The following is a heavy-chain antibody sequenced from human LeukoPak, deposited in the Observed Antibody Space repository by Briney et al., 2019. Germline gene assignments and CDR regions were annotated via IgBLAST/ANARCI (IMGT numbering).Heavy chain of an antibody. D-gene: IGHD3-16*02. CDR1: GFTFSSDA. Sequence: GWSLRLSCAASGFTFSSDAMSWVRQAPGKGLEGVSAISGSGGSTYYADSGKGRFTISRDNSKNTLDLQMNRPTAEHPAVYYCAQGTRRVGELRLGELSSSDYWGQGTLVTVSS. V-gene: IGHV3-23*01. J-gene: IGHJ4*02. CDR3: AQGTRRVGELRLGELSSSDY. CDR2: ISGSGGST.